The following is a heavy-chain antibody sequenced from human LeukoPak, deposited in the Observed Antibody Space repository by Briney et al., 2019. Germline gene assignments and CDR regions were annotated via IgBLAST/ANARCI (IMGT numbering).Heavy chain of an antibody. J-gene: IGHJ4*02. CDR2: INHSGGT. CDR3: ARSALDSSGYYSTTFDY. V-gene: IGHV4-34*01. Sequence: PSETLSLTCAVYGGSFSGYYWSWIRQPPGKGLEWIGEINHSGGTNYNPSLKSRVTISVDTSKNQFSLKLSSVTAADTAVYYCARSALDSSGYYSTTFDYWGQGTLVTASS. D-gene: IGHD3-22*01. CDR1: GGSFSGYY.